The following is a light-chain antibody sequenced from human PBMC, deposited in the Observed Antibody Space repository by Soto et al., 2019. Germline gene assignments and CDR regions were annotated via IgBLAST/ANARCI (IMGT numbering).Light chain of an antibody. J-gene: IGLJ2*01. CDR3: QVWDRSSYHVV. CDR2: DDS. V-gene: IGLV3-21*02. CDR1: NIGSYS. Sequence: SYELTQPPSVSVAPGQTARITCGGNNIGSYSVHWYQQKPGQAPVLVVYDDSDRPSGIPERFSGSNSGNTAALTISRVGAGDEADYYCQVWDRSSYHVVFGGGTKLTVL.